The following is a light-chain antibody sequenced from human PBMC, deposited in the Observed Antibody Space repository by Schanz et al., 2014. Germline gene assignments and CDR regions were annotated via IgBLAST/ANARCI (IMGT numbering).Light chain of an antibody. CDR1: QSISTY. CDR3: QQRGHWPFYT. CDR2: DAS. Sequence: DIVLTQSPATLSLSPGERATLSCRASQSISTYLAWYQQKPGQAPRLLIYDASNRATGIPARFSGSGSGTDFTLTITSLEPEDFAVYHCQQRGHWPFYTFGQGTKLEIK. J-gene: IGKJ2*01. V-gene: IGKV3-11*01.